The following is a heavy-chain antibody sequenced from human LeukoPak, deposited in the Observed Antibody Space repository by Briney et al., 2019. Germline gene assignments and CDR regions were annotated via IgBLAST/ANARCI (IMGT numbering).Heavy chain of an antibody. V-gene: IGHV3-30*02. CDR3: AKAPNYYGSGSYYFDY. Sequence: GGSLRLSCAASGFTFSSYGMHWVRQAPGKGLEWVAFIRYDGSNKYYADSVKGRFTISRDNSENTLYLQMNSLRAEDTAVYYCAKAPNYYGSGSYYFDYWGQGTLVTVSS. D-gene: IGHD3-10*01. J-gene: IGHJ4*02. CDR2: IRYDGSNK. CDR1: GFTFSSYG.